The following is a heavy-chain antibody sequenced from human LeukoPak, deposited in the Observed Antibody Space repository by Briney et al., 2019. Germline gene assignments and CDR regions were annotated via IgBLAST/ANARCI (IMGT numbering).Heavy chain of an antibody. CDR1: GYSFTSYW. CDR2: IDPSDSYT. V-gene: IGHV5-10-1*01. Sequence: GESLKISCKGSGYSFTSYWISWVRQMPGKGLEWMGRIDPSDSYTNYSPSFQGHVTISADKSISTAYLQWSSLKASDTAMYYCARHSSDRSGYYDAFDIWGQGTMVTVSS. D-gene: IGHD3-22*01. CDR3: ARHSSDRSGYYDAFDI. J-gene: IGHJ3*02.